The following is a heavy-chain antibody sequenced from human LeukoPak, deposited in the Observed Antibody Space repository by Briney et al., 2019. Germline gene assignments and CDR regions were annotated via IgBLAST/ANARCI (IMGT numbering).Heavy chain of an antibody. CDR2: IRYDENTK. D-gene: IGHD5-24*01. J-gene: IGHJ4*02. Sequence: PGGSLRPSCTASGFTFSSYGMQWVRQAPGKGLEWVACIRYDENTKYYEDSVKGRFTVSRDNSENTLFLQMNSLRAEDTAVYYCAKENTRDGYRHFHCWGQGTLVTVSS. CDR3: AKENTRDGYRHFHC. V-gene: IGHV3-30*02. CDR1: GFTFSSYG.